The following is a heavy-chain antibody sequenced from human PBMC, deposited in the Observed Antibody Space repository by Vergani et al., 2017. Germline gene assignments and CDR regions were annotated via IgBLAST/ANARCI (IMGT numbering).Heavy chain of an antibody. V-gene: IGHV1-18*01. Sequence: QVQLVQSGAEVKTPGASVKVSCKASGYTFTSYGISWVRQAPGQGLEWMGWISAYNGNTNYAQKLQGRVTMTTDTSTSTAYMELRSLRSDDTAVYYCARDTYYDFWSGYPSGYGMDVWGQGTTVTVSS. CDR3: ARDTYYDFWSGYPSGYGMDV. CDR2: ISAYNGNT. J-gene: IGHJ6*02. CDR1: GYTFTSYG. D-gene: IGHD3-3*01.